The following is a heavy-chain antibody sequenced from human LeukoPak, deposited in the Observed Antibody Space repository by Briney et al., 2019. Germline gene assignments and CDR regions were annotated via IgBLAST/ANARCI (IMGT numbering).Heavy chain of an antibody. CDR2: ISGSGGST. CDR3: AISYSSSWYQGD. J-gene: IGHJ4*02. D-gene: IGHD6-13*01. CDR1: GFTFGNYA. V-gene: IGHV3-23*01. Sequence: GGSLRLSCAASGFTFGNYAMTWVRQAPGKGLEWVSAISGSGGSTYYADSVKGRFTISRDNSKNALYLQMNSLRAEDTAIYYCAISYSSSWYQGDWGQGTLVTVSS.